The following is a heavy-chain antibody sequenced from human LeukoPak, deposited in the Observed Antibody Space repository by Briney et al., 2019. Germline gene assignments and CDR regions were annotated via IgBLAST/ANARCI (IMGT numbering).Heavy chain of an antibody. CDR1: GGSISSGGYY. CDR2: FYYSGST. J-gene: IGHJ6*04. V-gene: IGHV4-31*03. CDR3: ARELRGYSYGTDSYYYYGMDV. Sequence: SETLSLTCTVSGGSISSGGYYWSWIRQHPGKGLEWIGYFYYSGSTYYNPSLKSRVTISVDTSKNQFSLKLSSVTAADTAVYYCARELRGYSYGTDSYYYYGMDVWGKGTTVTVSS. D-gene: IGHD5-18*01.